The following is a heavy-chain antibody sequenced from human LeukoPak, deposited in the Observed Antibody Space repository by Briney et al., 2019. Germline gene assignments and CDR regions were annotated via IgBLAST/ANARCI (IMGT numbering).Heavy chain of an antibody. J-gene: IGHJ4*02. CDR3: ARGDYGDFRVFYTLFDY. D-gene: IGHD4-17*01. CDR2: MYLGDSDT. Sequence: GEYLKISCKGPGYTFTNFRIGWVRQIPGKGLEWMGIMYLGDSDTRYSPSFHGQVTISAEKSISTAYLQWSSLRASDTAMYYCARGDYGDFRVFYTLFDYWGQGTLVTVS. V-gene: IGHV5-51*01. CDR1: GYTFTNFR.